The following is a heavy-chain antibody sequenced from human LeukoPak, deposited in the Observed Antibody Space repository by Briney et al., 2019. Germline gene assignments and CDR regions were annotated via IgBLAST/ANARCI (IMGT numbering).Heavy chain of an antibody. D-gene: IGHD3-10*01. CDR3: ARATLRGLGNWFDP. CDR1: GGTFSSYA. Sequence: GASVKVSCKASGGTFSSYAISWVRQAPGQGLEWMGGIIPIFGTANYAQKFQGRVTITADESTSTAYMELSSLRSEDTAVYYCARATLRGLGNWFDPWGQGTLVTVSS. J-gene: IGHJ5*02. CDR2: IIPIFGTA. V-gene: IGHV1-69*13.